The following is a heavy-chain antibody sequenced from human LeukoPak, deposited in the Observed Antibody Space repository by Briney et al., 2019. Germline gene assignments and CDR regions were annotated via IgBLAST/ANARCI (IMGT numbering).Heavy chain of an antibody. Sequence: GASVKVSCKASGYTFTSYDINWVRQATGQGLEWMGGMNPNSGNTGYAQKFQGRVTMTRNTSISTAYMELSSLRSEDTAVYYCAGIEITMVRGVKYYYYGMDVWGQGTTVTVSS. V-gene: IGHV1-8*01. CDR3: AGIEITMVRGVKYYYYGMDV. CDR2: MNPNSGNT. CDR1: GYTFTSYD. D-gene: IGHD3-10*01. J-gene: IGHJ6*02.